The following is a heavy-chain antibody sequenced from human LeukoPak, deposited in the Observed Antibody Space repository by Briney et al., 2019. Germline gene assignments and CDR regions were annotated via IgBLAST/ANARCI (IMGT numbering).Heavy chain of an antibody. V-gene: IGHV3-23*01. Sequence: GGSLRLSCAASGFTFSSYAMSWVHQAPGKGLEWVSAISGSGGSTYYADSVKGRFTISRDNSKNTLYLQMNSLRAEDTAVYYCAKGFAILLWFGELRGFDYWGQGTLVTVSS. D-gene: IGHD3-10*01. J-gene: IGHJ4*02. CDR1: GFTFSSYA. CDR2: ISGSGGST. CDR3: AKGFAILLWFGELRGFDY.